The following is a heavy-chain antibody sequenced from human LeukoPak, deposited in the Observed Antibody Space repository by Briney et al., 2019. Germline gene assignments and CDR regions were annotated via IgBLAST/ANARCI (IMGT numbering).Heavy chain of an antibody. CDR3: AREHRIAVAGGGGFDP. D-gene: IGHD6-19*01. CDR2: MNPNSGNT. V-gene: IGHV1-8*01. CDR1: GYTFTSYD. Sequence: ASVKVSCKASGYTFTSYDINWVRQATGQGLEWMGWMNPNSGNTGYAQKFQGRVTMTRNTSINTAYMELSSLRSEDTAVYYCAREHRIAVAGGGGFDPWGQGTLVTVSS. J-gene: IGHJ5*02.